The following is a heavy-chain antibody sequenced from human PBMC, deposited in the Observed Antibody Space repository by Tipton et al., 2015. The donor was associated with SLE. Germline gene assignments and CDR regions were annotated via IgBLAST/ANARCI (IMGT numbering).Heavy chain of an antibody. J-gene: IGHJ3*02. CDR2: IYSSGRT. D-gene: IGHD6-19*01. Sequence: TLSLTCTVSGGSISSYYWSWIRQPAGKGLGWIGRIYSSGRTNYNPSLKSRVTMSVDTSRKQFSLKLTSVTAADTAVYYCARRGWVDAFDIWGQGTMVIVSS. CDR3: ARRGWVDAFDI. V-gene: IGHV4-4*07. CDR1: GGSISSYY.